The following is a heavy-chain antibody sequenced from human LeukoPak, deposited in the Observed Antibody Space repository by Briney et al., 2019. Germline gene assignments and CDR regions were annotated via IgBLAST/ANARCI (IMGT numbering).Heavy chain of an antibody. V-gene: IGHV4-30-4*01. CDR3: ARLTVPAAPSSYYYYGMDV. CDR2: IYYSGST. CDR1: GGSTSSGDYY. J-gene: IGHJ6*02. Sequence: SQTLSLTRTVSGGSTSSGDYYWSWIRQPPGKGLEWIGYIYYSGSTYYNPSLKSRVTISVDTSKNQFSLKLSSVTAADTAVYYCARLTVPAAPSSYYYYGMDVWGQGTTVTVSS. D-gene: IGHD2-2*01.